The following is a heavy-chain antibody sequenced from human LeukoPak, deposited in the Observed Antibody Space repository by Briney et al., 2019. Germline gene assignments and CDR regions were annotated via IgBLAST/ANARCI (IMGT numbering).Heavy chain of an antibody. CDR1: GGSISSYY. Sequence: SETLSLTCTVSGGSISSYYWSWIRQPPGKGLEWIGYIYYSGSTNYNPSLKSRVTISVDTSKNQFSLKLSSVTAADTAVYYCASGAAMVTAEYFQHWGQGTLVTVSS. CDR3: ASGAAMVTAEYFQH. D-gene: IGHD5-18*01. J-gene: IGHJ1*01. CDR2: IYYSGST. V-gene: IGHV4-59*12.